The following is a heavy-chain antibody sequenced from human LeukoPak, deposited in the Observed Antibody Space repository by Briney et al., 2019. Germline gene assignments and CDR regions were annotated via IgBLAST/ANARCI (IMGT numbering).Heavy chain of an antibody. CDR2: IDGSGSST. CDR1: GFTFSSYA. D-gene: IGHD5-12*01. V-gene: IGHV3-23*01. J-gene: IGHJ4*02. CDR3: AKDRRLPWDYFDS. Sequence: WGSLRLSCAASGFTFSSYAMSWFRQAPGRGLEWVSAIDGSGSSTYYADSVKGRFTISRDNSKNTLYLQMNSLRAEDTAIYYCAKDRRLPWDYFDSWGQGTLVTVSS.